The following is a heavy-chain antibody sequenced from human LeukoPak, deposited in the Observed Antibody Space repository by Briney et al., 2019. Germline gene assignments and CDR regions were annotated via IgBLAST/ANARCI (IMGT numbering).Heavy chain of an antibody. CDR1: GFTLSTYY. CDR2: IDPSGGGT. Sequence: ASVKVSCKASGFTLSTYYMHWVRQAPGQGLEWMGIIDPSGGGTSYAQEVQGRVTMTSDTSTSTIYMELRNLSSDDTAVYYCARGGDYGDYFEHWGQGTLVTVSS. D-gene: IGHD4-17*01. V-gene: IGHV1-46*01. J-gene: IGHJ4*02. CDR3: ARGGDYGDYFEH.